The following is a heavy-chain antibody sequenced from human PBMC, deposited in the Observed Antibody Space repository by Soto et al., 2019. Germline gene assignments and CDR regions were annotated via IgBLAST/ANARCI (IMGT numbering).Heavy chain of an antibody. V-gene: IGHV3-23*01. CDR2: ISYDGAAT. J-gene: IGHJ4*02. Sequence: EVQLLESGGGLAQPGGSLRLSCGASGFTFREYAMNWVRQAPGKGLEWVSTISYDGAATYYAASVRGRFTISRDNSKNILDLQMNSLRVEDTAIYFCANDESTGYNPYADFWGAGSLVTVSS. D-gene: IGHD3-22*01. CDR1: GFTFREYA. CDR3: ANDESTGYNPYADF.